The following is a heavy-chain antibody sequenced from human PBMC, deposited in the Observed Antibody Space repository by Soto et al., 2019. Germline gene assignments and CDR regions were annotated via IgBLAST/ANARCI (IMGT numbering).Heavy chain of an antibody. CDR3: VRDSGNGWKDY. Sequence: QVQQQESGPGLVKPSGTLSLTCAVSGGSISSTNWWNWVRQPPGKGLEWIGEIDHSGSTNYNPSLKSRVTMSVDKPKNQFSLKLSSVTAADTAVYYCVRDSGNGWKDYWGQGTLVTVSS. CDR2: IDHSGST. J-gene: IGHJ4*02. V-gene: IGHV4-4*02. CDR1: GGSISSTNW. D-gene: IGHD6-19*01.